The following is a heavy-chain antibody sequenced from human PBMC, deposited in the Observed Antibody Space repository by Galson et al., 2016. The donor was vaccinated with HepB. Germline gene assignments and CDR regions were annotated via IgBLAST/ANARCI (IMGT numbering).Heavy chain of an antibody. J-gene: IGHJ6*02. D-gene: IGHD3-16*01. CDR1: GFTFSDSW. V-gene: IGHV3-74*01. CDR3: TSPGDLHYFYSGMDV. Sequence: SLRLSCAASGFTFSDSWMHWVRQVPGKGLVWVARINDDGSSTSYADSVKGRFTISRDNGKNTLFLQMNSLRNEDTGLYYCTSPGDLHYFYSGMDVWGQGTTVTVSS. CDR2: INDDGSST.